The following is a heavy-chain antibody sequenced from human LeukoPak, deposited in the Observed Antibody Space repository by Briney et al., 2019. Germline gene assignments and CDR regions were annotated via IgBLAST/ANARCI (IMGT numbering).Heavy chain of an antibody. J-gene: IGHJ4*02. CDR2: ISQSSTAT. CDR1: GFTFSSFA. V-gene: IGHV3-23*01. D-gene: IGHD1-14*01. Sequence: GGSLRLSCVASGFTFSSFAMSWVRQAPGKGLEWVSAISQSSTATYYGDSVKGRSSISRDDSKYTVYLQINSLRADDTAIYYCAKESPYTSPRNYYFDYWGQGTLVTVS. CDR3: AKESPYTSPRNYYFDY.